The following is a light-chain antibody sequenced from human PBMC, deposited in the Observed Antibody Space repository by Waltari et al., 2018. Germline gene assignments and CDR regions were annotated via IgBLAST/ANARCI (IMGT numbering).Light chain of an antibody. Sequence: DIQMNQSPSTLSASAGDRVTITCRASQSISTWLAWYQQKPGKAPRLLIYKASDLENWVPSRFSGSGSGTEFTLSISSLQPDDFATYVCQQYDSYPYTFGQGTKLEI. J-gene: IGKJ2*01. CDR1: QSISTW. CDR3: QQYDSYPYT. V-gene: IGKV1-5*03. CDR2: KAS.